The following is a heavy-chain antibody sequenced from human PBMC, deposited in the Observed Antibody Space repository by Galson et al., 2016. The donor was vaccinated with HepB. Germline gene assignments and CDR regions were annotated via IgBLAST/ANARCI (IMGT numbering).Heavy chain of an antibody. Sequence: LSCATSGFTFTRYNMNWVRQAPGKGLEWVSSISSGSSYIYYADSVKGRFTISRDNAKKSLYLQMNSLRAEDTAVYYCARMRYSSGWLDGFDIWGQGTMVTVSS. D-gene: IGHD6-19*01. CDR2: ISSGSSYI. CDR3: ARMRYSSGWLDGFDI. J-gene: IGHJ3*02. V-gene: IGHV3-21*01. CDR1: GFTFTRYN.